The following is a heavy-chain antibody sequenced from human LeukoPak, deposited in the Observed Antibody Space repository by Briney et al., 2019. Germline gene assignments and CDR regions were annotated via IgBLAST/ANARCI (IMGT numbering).Heavy chain of an antibody. D-gene: IGHD5-18*01. CDR1: GGSISSYY. V-gene: IGHV4-59*01. CDR2: IYYSGST. J-gene: IGHJ6*03. Sequence: KASETLSLTCTVSGGSISSYYWSWIRQPPGKGLEWLGYIYYSGSTNYNRSLKSRVTISVDTSKNQFSLKLSSVTAADTAVYYCARTTEGGYTYDYFYYYYMDVWGKGTTVTISS. CDR3: ARTTEGGYTYDYFYYYYMDV.